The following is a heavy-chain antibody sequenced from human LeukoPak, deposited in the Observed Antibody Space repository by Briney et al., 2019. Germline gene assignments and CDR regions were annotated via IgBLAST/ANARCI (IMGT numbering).Heavy chain of an antibody. CDR2: ISGSGGST. V-gene: IGHV3-23*01. J-gene: IGHJ4*02. D-gene: IGHD6-19*01. Sequence: GGSLRLSCAASGFTFSSYGMSWVRQAPGKGLEWVSAISGSGGSTYYADSVKGQFTISRDNSKNTLYLQMNSLRAEDTAVYYCAKDQSTSGYSSGWFWYYWGQGTLVTVSS. CDR3: AKDQSTSGYSSGWFWYY. CDR1: GFTFSSYG.